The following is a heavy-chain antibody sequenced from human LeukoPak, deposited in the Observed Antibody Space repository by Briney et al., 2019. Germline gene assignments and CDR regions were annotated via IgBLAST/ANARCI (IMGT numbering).Heavy chain of an antibody. CDR3: ARVGVGTTSGAFDI. CDR2: IYTSGST. D-gene: IGHD1-14*01. CDR1: GGSISSSSYY. V-gene: IGHV4-39*07. Sequence: SETLSLTCTVSGGSISSSSYYWGWIRQPPGKGLEWIGRIYTSGSTNYNPSLKSRVTMSVDTSKNQFSLKLSSVTAADTAVYYCARVGVGTTSGAFDIWGQGTMVTVSS. J-gene: IGHJ3*02.